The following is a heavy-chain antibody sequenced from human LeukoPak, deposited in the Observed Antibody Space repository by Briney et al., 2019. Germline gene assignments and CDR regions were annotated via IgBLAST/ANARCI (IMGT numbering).Heavy chain of an antibody. CDR1: GFTFSSYG. CDR2: ISYDGSNK. V-gene: IGHV3-30*18. J-gene: IGHJ5*02. Sequence: PGGSLRLSCAASGFTFSSYGMHWVRQAPGKGLEWVAVISYDGSNKYYADSVKGRFTISRDNSKNTLYLQMNSLRVEDTAVYYCAKDTSSGWYSRFDPWGQGTLATVSS. D-gene: IGHD6-19*01. CDR3: AKDTSSGWYSRFDP.